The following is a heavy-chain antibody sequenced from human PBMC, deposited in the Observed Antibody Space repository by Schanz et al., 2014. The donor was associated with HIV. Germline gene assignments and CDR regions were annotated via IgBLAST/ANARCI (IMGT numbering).Heavy chain of an antibody. CDR1: GFTFSDYY. CDR2: VTNSGSYV. J-gene: IGHJ4*02. V-gene: IGHV3-11*05. Sequence: QVQLVESWGGVVKPGRSLRVSCAASGFTFSDYYMSWIRQAPGKGLEWVSAVTNSGSYVNYADSVKGRFTMSRDNSKNTLSLQMDSLRVDDTAIYYCAKRSGRSFGYFDSWGQGLLVTVSS. D-gene: IGHD2-15*01. CDR3: AKRSGRSFGYFDS.